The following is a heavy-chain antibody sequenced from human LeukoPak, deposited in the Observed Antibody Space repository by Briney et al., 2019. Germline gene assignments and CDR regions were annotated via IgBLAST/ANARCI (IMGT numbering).Heavy chain of an antibody. V-gene: IGHV3-9*01. J-gene: IGHJ1*01. CDR1: GFTFDDYA. Sequence: PGGSLRLSCAASGFTFDDYAMHWVRQAPGKGLEWVSGISWNSGSIDYADSVKGRFTISRDNSNNTLFLHLNSLRGEDTAVYYCTRNSGWYGLSWGQGTLVTVSS. CDR2: ISWNSGSI. D-gene: IGHD6-19*01. CDR3: TRNSGWYGLS.